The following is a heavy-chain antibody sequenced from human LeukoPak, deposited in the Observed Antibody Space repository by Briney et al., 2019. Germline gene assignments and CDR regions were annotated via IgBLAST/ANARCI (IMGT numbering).Heavy chain of an antibody. CDR2: ISSGSSTI. D-gene: IGHD6-19*01. J-gene: IGHJ4*02. V-gene: IGHV3-48*01. Sequence: GGSLRLSCAASGFTFSSYSMNWVRQAPGKGLEWVSYISSGSSTIYYADSVKGRFTISRDNAKNSLYLQMNSLRAEDTAVYYCARDHTRGWPCDYWGEGTLVTVSS. CDR1: GFTFSSYS. CDR3: ARDHTRGWPCDY.